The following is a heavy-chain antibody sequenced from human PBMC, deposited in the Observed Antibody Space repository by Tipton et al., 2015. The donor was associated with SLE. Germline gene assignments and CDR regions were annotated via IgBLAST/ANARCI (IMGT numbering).Heavy chain of an antibody. V-gene: IGHV5-51*01. D-gene: IGHD1-26*01. Sequence: QLVQSGAEVKESGETLKISCKGSGYNFTSYWIAWVRQMPGKGLEWMGTVYPGDSESSYSPSFEGQVTISVDKSISTAYLEWRSLKASDTAMYYCAKARLAYSPYSFDMWRQCTMVTVSS. CDR2: VYPGDSES. CDR3: AKARLAYSPYSFDM. J-gene: IGHJ3*02. CDR1: GYNFTSYW.